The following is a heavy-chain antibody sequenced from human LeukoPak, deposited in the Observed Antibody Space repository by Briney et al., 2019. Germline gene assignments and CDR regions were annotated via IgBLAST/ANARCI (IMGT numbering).Heavy chain of an antibody. V-gene: IGHV1-18*01. CDR3: AREGMVQGVTPNYYYYYGMDV. Sequence: ASVKVSCKASGYTFTIYGISWVRQAPGQGLEWMGWISAYNGNTNYAQNLQGRVTMTTDTSTSTAYMELRSLRSDDTAVYYCAREGMVQGVTPNYYYYYGMDVWGKGTTVTVSS. J-gene: IGHJ6*04. D-gene: IGHD3-10*01. CDR1: GYTFTIYG. CDR2: ISAYNGNT.